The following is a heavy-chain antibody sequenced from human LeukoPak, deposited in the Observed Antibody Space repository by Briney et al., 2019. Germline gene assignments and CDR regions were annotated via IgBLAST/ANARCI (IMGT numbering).Heavy chain of an antibody. V-gene: IGHV4-39*07. CDR1: GGSISSSSYY. J-gene: IGHJ4*02. CDR3: ARDPGSSWPPDY. D-gene: IGHD6-13*01. Sequence: NPSETLSLTCTVSGGSISSSSYYWGWIRQPPGKGLEWIGSIYYSGSTYYNPSLKSRVTISVDTSKNQFSLKLSSVTAADTAVYYCARDPGSSWPPDYWGQGTLVTVSS. CDR2: IYYSGST.